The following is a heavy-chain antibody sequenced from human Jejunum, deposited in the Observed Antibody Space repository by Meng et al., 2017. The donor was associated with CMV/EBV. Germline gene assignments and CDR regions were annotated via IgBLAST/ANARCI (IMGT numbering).Heavy chain of an antibody. CDR2: FVNNVDT. Sequence: QVPLLQLGVEVKKLGASVRVSCEASGYTFASYGISWLRQAPGQGLEWMGWFVNNVDTYSAQKFQGRVTMTTDTHTSTAFMELRSLRSDDTAVYYCARGTPGRSYSDYWGQGTLVTVSS. J-gene: IGHJ4*02. D-gene: IGHD3-10*01. V-gene: IGHV1-18*01. CDR1: GYTFASYG. CDR3: ARGTPGRSYSDY.